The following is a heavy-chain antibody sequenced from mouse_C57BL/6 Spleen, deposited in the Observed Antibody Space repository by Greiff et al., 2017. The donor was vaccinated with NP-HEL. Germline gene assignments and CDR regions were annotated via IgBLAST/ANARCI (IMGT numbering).Heavy chain of an antibody. V-gene: IGHV1-64*01. Sequence: QVQLKQPGAELVKPGASVKLSCKASGYTFTSYWMHWGKQRPGQGLEWIGMIHPNSGSTNYNEKFKSKATLTVDKSSSTAYMQLSSLTSEDSAVYYCARRGMTGPFDYWGQGTTLTVSS. CDR3: ARRGMTGPFDY. J-gene: IGHJ2*01. CDR1: GYTFTSYW. CDR2: IHPNSGST.